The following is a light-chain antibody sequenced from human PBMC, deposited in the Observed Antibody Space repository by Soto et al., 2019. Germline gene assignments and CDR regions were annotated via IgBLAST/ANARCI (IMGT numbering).Light chain of an antibody. CDR3: QQYNNWPRT. J-gene: IGKJ1*01. CDR1: QSVSSN. V-gene: IGKV3-15*01. CDR2: GAS. Sequence: EIVMTQSPATLSVSPGERATLSCRASQSVSSNLAWYQQKPGQAPRLLIYGASTRATGIPARFSGSGSGTEFTLTISSLQFEDFAVYYCQQYNNWPRTXGQGTKVDIK.